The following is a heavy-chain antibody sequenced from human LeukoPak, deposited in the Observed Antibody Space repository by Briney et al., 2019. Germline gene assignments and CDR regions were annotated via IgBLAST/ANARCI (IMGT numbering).Heavy chain of an antibody. D-gene: IGHD2-21*02. Sequence: SGGSLRLSCAASGFTFSSYAMSWVRQAPGEGLEWVSAISGSGGSTYYADSVKGRFTICRDNSKNTLYLQMNSLRAEDTAVYYCAKVGGVTGGDYWGQGTLVTVSS. J-gene: IGHJ4*02. V-gene: IGHV3-23*01. CDR2: ISGSGGST. CDR3: AKVGGVTGGDY. CDR1: GFTFSSYA.